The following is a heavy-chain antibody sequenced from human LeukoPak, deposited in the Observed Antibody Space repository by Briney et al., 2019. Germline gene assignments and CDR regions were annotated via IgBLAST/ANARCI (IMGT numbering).Heavy chain of an antibody. V-gene: IGHV4-59*01. CDR3: ARYYDSSGYYYEDY. CDR1: GGSISSYY. Sequence: SETLSLTCTVSGGSISSYYWSWIRQPPGKGLEWIGYIYYSGSTYYNPSLKSRVTISVDTSKNQFSLKLSSVTAADTAVYYCARYYDSSGYYYEDYWGQGTLVTVSS. J-gene: IGHJ4*02. D-gene: IGHD3-22*01. CDR2: IYYSGST.